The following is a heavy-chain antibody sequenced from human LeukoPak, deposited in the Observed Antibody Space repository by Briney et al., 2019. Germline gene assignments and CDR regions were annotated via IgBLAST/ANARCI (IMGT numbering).Heavy chain of an antibody. Sequence: GASVKVSCKASGGTFSSYAISWVRQAPGQGLEWMGRIIPILGIANYAQKFQGRVTMTTDTSTSTAYMELRSLRSDDTAVYYCARDSEQLGPGVGTDYYYYMDVWGKGTTVTVSS. V-gene: IGHV1-69*04. J-gene: IGHJ6*03. CDR3: ARDSEQLGPGVGTDYYYYMDV. CDR2: IIPILGIA. D-gene: IGHD6-6*01. CDR1: GGTFSSYA.